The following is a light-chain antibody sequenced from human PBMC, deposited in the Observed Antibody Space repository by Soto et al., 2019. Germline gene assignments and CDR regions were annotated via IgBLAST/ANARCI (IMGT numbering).Light chain of an antibody. CDR1: QSASSSY. CDR3: QQYGSSLRT. CDR2: GAS. Sequence: DIVLTQSPGTLSLSPGERATLSCRASQSASSSYLAWYQQRPGQAPRLLIYGASSRATGIPDRFSGSGSGTDFTLTISRLEPEDFAVYYCQQYGSSLRTFGQGTKVDIK. V-gene: IGKV3-20*01. J-gene: IGKJ1*01.